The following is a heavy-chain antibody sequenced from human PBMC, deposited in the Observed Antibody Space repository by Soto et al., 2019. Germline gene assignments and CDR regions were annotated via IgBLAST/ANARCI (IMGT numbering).Heavy chain of an antibody. Sequence: PSETLSLTCTVSGGSISSYYWSWIRQPPGKGLEWIGYIYYSGSTNYNPSLKSRVTISVDTSKNQFSLKLSSVTAADTAVYYCARYGYYRGFDYWGQGTLVTVSS. CDR2: IYYSGST. D-gene: IGHD1-26*01. CDR3: ARYGYYRGFDY. V-gene: IGHV4-59*01. CDR1: GGSISSYY. J-gene: IGHJ4*02.